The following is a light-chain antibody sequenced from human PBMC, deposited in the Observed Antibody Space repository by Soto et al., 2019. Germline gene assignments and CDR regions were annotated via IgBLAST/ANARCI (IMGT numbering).Light chain of an antibody. CDR2: GAS. J-gene: IGKJ5*01. CDR1: QSISSTS. Sequence: EIVSTQSPGTLSLSLGERATLSCRASQSISSTSLAWYQQKPGQAPRLLIYGASTRATGIPDRFSGSESGTDFTLTISRLEPEDFVVYYCQQYGNSPFTFGQGTLLEIK. CDR3: QQYGNSPFT. V-gene: IGKV3-20*01.